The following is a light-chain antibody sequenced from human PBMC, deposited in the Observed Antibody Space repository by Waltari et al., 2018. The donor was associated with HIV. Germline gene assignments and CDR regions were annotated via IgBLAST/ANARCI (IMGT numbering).Light chain of an antibody. Sequence: QSVLTQPPSVSAAPGQKVTISSSGSSPKFGNDFVSWYQHLPGAAPKLLIYDNDKRPSGISDRFSGSKSGTSATLGITGLQTGDEADYYCGTWDTSLGAGVFGGGTKLTVL. V-gene: IGLV1-51*01. CDR1: SPKFGNDF. CDR2: DND. J-gene: IGLJ3*02. CDR3: GTWDTSLGAGV.